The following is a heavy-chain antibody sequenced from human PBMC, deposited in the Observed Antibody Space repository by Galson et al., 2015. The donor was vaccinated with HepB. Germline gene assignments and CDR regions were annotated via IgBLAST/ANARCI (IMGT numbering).Heavy chain of an antibody. J-gene: IGHJ4*02. Sequence: SLRLSCAASGFTFSRYAMHWVRLAPGKGLEYVSAISSNGGSTYYADSVKGRFTISRDNSKNTLYLQMSSLRAEDTAAYYCVKLYGDYDGFDYWGQGTLVTVSS. V-gene: IGHV3-64D*06. D-gene: IGHD4-17*01. CDR2: ISSNGGST. CDR1: GFTFSRYA. CDR3: VKLYGDYDGFDY.